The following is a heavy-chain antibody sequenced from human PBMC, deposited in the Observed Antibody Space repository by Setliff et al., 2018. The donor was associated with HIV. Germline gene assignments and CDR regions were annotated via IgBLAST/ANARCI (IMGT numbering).Heavy chain of an antibody. CDR1: GFTFSSYG. CDR2: IWYDGSNK. CDR3: AKDLGVSYYNYWSNYYGLDV. D-gene: IGHD3-3*01. J-gene: IGHJ6*02. V-gene: IGHV3-33*03. Sequence: GGSLRLSCAASGFTFSSYGMHWVRQAPGKGLEWVAVIWYDGSNKYYADSVKGRFTLSRDNSKNTLYLQMSSLRAEDTAVYYCAKDLGVSYYNYWSNYYGLDVWGQGTTVTVSS.